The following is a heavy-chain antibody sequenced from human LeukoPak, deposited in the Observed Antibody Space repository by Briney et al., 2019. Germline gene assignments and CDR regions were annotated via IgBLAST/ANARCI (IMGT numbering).Heavy chain of an antibody. D-gene: IGHD2-2*01. CDR3: ARAGIVVVPAAYYYYYMDV. Sequence: PGGSLRLSCAASGFTFSDYYMSWIRQAPGKGLEWVSYISSSGSTIYYADSVKGRFTISRDNAKNTLYLQMNSLRAEDTAVYYCARAGIVVVPAAYYYYYMDVWGKGTTVTVSS. V-gene: IGHV3-11*04. CDR1: GFTFSDYY. J-gene: IGHJ6*03. CDR2: ISSSGSTI.